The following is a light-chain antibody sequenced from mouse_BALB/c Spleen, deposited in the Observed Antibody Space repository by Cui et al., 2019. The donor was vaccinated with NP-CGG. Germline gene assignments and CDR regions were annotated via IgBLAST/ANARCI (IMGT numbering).Light chain of an antibody. J-gene: IGLJ1*01. V-gene: IGLV1*01. CDR2: GTN. Sequence: QAVVTQESALTTPPGETVTLTCRSSTGTVTTSNYANWVQEKPDHLFTGLIGGTNNRVPGVPARFSGSLIGDKAALIITGAQTEDEAIYFCALWYSKYWVFGGGTKLTVL. CDR3: ALWYSKYWV. CDR1: TGTVTTSNY.